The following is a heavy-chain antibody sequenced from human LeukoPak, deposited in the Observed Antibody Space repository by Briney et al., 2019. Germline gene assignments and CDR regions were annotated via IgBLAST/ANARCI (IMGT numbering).Heavy chain of an antibody. V-gene: IGHV3-53*01. CDR1: GFTVSSNY. CDR2: IYSGGST. CDR3: ARTPGYCSGGSCYSGYYYGMDV. J-gene: IGHJ6*04. D-gene: IGHD2-15*01. Sequence: GGSLRLSCAASGFTVSSNYMSWVRKAPGKGLEWVSVIYSGGSTYYAHSVKGRFTISRDDSKNTVYLQMNSLRAEDTAVYYCARTPGYCSGGSCYSGYYYGMDVWGKGTTVTVPS.